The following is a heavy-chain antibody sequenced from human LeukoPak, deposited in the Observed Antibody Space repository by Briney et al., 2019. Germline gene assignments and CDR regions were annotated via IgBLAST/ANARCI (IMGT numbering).Heavy chain of an antibody. CDR3: ARSTEWVWFGGPFDP. V-gene: IGHV4-59*10. J-gene: IGHJ5*02. Sequence: KPSETLSLTCAVYGGSFSGYYWSWIRQPAGKGLEWIGRIYTSGSTNYNPSLKSRVTMSVDTSKNQFSLKLSSVTAADTAVYYCARSTEWVWFGGPFDPWGQGTLVTVSS. CDR2: IYTSGST. D-gene: IGHD3-10*01. CDR1: GGSFSGYY.